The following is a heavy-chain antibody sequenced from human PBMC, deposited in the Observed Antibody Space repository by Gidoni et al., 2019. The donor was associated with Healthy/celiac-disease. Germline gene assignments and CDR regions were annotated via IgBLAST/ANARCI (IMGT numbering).Heavy chain of an antibody. V-gene: IGHV4-34*01. CDR1: GGSFSGYY. CDR2: INHSGST. D-gene: IGHD3-10*01. Sequence: QVQLQQWGAGLLKPAETLSLTCAVYGGSFSGYYWSWIRQPPGKGLEWIGEINHSGSTNYNPSLKSRVTISVDTSKNQFSLKLSSVTAADTAVYYCARQMRYGSGSYYTLRDMDVWGQGTTVTVSS. J-gene: IGHJ6*02. CDR3: ARQMRYGSGSYYTLRDMDV.